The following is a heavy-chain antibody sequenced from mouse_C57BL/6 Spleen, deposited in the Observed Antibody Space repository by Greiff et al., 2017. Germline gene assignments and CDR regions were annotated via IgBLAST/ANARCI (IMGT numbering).Heavy chain of an antibody. D-gene: IGHD2-4*01. CDR3: ERIYNDYDDADWYFDV. CDR2: IYPGDGDT. CDR1: GYAFSSSW. V-gene: IGHV1-82*01. Sequence: QVQLQQSGPELVKPGASVKISCKASGYAFSSSWMNGVKQRPGKGLEWIGRIYPGDGDTNYNGKFTGKATLTAAKSSSTAYMQLSSLTSEDSAVYLCERIYNDYDDADWYFDVWGTGTTVTVSS. J-gene: IGHJ1*03.